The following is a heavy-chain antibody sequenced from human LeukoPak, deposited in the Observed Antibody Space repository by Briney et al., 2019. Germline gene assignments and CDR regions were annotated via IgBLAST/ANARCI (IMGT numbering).Heavy chain of an antibody. V-gene: IGHV1-18*01. Sequence: ASVKVSCKASGYTFTSYGISWVRQAPGQGLEWMGWISAYNGNTNYAQKLLGRVTMTTDTSTSTAYMELRSLRSDDTAVYYCARGGHDYVWGSYRYEGYFDYWGQGTLVTVSS. CDR2: ISAYNGNT. CDR1: GYTFTSYG. D-gene: IGHD3-16*02. CDR3: ARGGHDYVWGSYRYEGYFDY. J-gene: IGHJ4*02.